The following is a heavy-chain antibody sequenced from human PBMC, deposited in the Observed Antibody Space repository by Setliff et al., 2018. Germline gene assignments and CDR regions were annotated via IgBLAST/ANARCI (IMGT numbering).Heavy chain of an antibody. CDR2: INHYGST. Sequence: SETLSLTCAVFDGSFSDYYWSWIRQPPGKGLEWIGEINHYGSTKYKSSLRSRVTISVDTSKNQFSLNLNSVTAADTAVYYYARRWNFGPYGSGIHDGFDMWGQGTMVTVSS. D-gene: IGHD3-10*01. CDR3: ARRWNFGPYGSGIHDGFDM. CDR1: DGSFSDYY. V-gene: IGHV4-34*01. J-gene: IGHJ3*02.